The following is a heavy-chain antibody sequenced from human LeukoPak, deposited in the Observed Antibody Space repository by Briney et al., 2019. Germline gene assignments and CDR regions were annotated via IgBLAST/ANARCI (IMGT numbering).Heavy chain of an antibody. CDR3: ARDSKDCSSTSCYRLFDY. CDR1: GGSFSGYY. Sequence: SETLSLTCAVYGGSFSGYYWSWIRQPPGKGLEWIGEINHRGSTNYNPSLKSRVTISVDTSKNQFSLKLSSVTAADTAVYYCARDSKDCSSTSCYRLFDYWGQGTLVTVSS. CDR2: INHRGST. D-gene: IGHD2-2*02. V-gene: IGHV4-34*01. J-gene: IGHJ4*02.